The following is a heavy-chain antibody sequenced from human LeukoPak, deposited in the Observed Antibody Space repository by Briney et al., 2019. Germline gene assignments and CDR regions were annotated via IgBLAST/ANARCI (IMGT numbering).Heavy chain of an antibody. Sequence: SETLSLTCTVFGGSISSYHWNWIRQPAGKGLEWIGPIYPSGSTNYNPSLKSRVTISVATSKNRISRKLRSLTAADRVVYYVVWGTTVIPDSWGQGSLVAVSS. CDR2: IYPSGST. J-gene: IGHJ4*02. D-gene: IGHD1-1*01. CDR3: VWGTTVIPDS. CDR1: GGSISSYH. V-gene: IGHV4-4*07.